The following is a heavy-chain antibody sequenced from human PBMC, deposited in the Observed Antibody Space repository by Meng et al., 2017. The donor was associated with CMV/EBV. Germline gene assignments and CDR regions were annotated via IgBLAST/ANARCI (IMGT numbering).Heavy chain of an antibody. Sequence: GESLKISCAASGFTFSSYAMHWVRQAPGKGPEWVAVISYDGSNKFYADSVKGRFTISRDNSKNTLYLQMNSLRAEDTAIYYCARDLRVIVGPTEHRSFDYLGPATLVPFSS. CDR1: GFTFSSYA. D-gene: IGHD1-26*01. J-gene: IGHJ4*02. CDR3: ARDLRVIVGPTEHRSFDY. V-gene: IGHV3-30-3*01. CDR2: ISYDGSNK.